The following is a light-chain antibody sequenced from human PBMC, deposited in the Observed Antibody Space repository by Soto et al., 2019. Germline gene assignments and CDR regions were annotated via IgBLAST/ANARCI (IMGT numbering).Light chain of an antibody. CDR3: QQYNNWPPGFT. CDR1: QSVSSY. Sequence: EIVLTQSPATLSFSPGERATLSCRASQSVSSYLAWYQQKPGQAPRLLIYDASNRATGIPARFSGSGSGTDFTLTISSLQSEDFAVYYCQQYNNWPPGFTFGQGTRLEIK. J-gene: IGKJ5*01. CDR2: DAS. V-gene: IGKV3-11*01.